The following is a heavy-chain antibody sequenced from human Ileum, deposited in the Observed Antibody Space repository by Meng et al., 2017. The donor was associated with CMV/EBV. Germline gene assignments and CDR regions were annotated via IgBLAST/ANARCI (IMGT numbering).Heavy chain of an antibody. D-gene: IGHD3-10*01. V-gene: IGHV4-4*07. J-gene: IGHJ5*02. CDR3: ARAAARGVPVDL. CDR1: GGSLTSYY. CDR2: IHPTGTT. Sequence: QLQLQESGPRLLPPSETLSFTCTVTGGSLTSYYWTWIRQPAGKGLEWIGRIHPTGTTDDNPSLRSRVSMSLDKSKNQFSLKLTSVTAADTAVYYCARAAARGVPVDLWGQGTLVTVSS.